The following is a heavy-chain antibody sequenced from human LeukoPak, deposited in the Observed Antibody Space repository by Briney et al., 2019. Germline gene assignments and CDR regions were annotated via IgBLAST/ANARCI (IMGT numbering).Heavy chain of an antibody. D-gene: IGHD5-18*01. Sequence: QPGGSLGLSCAASGFTFSTYAMSWVRQAPGRGLEWVSAISGSSDTTYYADSVKGRFTISRDNSKNTLYLQMNSLRAEDTAVYYCANREGGYTYDPFDYWGQGTLVTVSS. CDR1: GFTFSTYA. CDR2: ISGSSDTT. J-gene: IGHJ4*02. V-gene: IGHV3-23*01. CDR3: ANREGGYTYDPFDY.